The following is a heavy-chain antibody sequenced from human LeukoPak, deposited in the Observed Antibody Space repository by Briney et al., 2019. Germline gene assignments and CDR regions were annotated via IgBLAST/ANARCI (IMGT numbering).Heavy chain of an antibody. CDR2: INPSGGST. V-gene: IGHV1-46*01. Sequence: ASVKVSCKASGYTFMHWVRQAPGQGLEWMGIINPSGGSTSYAQKFQGRVTMTRDTSTSTVYMELSSLRSEDTAVYYCARDLRLLIHGIVDVFDIWGQGTMVTVSS. CDR3: ARDLRLLIHGIVDVFDI. J-gene: IGHJ3*02. CDR1: GYTF. D-gene: IGHD2-21*01.